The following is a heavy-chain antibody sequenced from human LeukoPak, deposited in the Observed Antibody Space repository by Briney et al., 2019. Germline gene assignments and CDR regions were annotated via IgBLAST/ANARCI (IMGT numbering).Heavy chain of an antibody. V-gene: IGHV4-39*07. D-gene: IGHD1-26*01. CDR1: GGSISSSSYY. CDR3: ARPYPDLIVGATYDAFDI. J-gene: IGHJ3*02. CDR2: IYYSGST. Sequence: SETLSLTCTVSGGSISSSSYYWGWIRQPPGKGLEWIGSIYYSGSTYYNPSLKSRVTISVDTSKNQFSLKLSSVTAADTAVYYCARPYPDLIVGATYDAFDIWGQGTMVTVSS.